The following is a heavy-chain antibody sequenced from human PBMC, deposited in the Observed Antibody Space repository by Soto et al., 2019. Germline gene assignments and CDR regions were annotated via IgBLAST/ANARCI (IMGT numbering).Heavy chain of an antibody. CDR2: IYSGGST. CDR1: GFIVSSNY. V-gene: IGHV3-53*01. Sequence: QPGGSLRLSCAASGFIVSSNYMSWVRQAPGKGLEWVSVIYSGGSTYYADSVKGRFTISRDNSKNTLYLQMNSLRDEDTAVYYCARGIVGATGGDYWGQGTLVTVSS. CDR3: ARGIVGATGGDY. D-gene: IGHD1-26*01. J-gene: IGHJ4*02.